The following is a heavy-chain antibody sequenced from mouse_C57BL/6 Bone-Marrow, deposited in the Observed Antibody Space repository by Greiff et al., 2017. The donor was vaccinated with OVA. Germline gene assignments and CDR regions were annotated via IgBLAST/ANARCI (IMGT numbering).Heavy chain of an antibody. CDR1: GFNIKDDY. Sequence: VQLQQSGAELVRPGASVKLSCTASGFNIKDDYMHWVKQRPEQGLEWIGWIDPENGDTEYASKFQGKATITADTSSNTAYLQLNSLTSEDTAVYYCTTIDAMDYWGQGTSVTVSS. CDR2: IDPENGDT. J-gene: IGHJ4*01. CDR3: TTIDAMDY. V-gene: IGHV14-4*01.